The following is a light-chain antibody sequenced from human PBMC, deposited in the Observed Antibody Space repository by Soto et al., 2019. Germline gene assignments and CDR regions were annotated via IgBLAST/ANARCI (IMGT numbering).Light chain of an antibody. V-gene: IGLV1-40*01. CDR1: SSNIGAGFD. J-gene: IGLJ2*01. Sequence: QSVLTQPPSVSGAPGQRVTISYTGSSSNIGAGFDVHWYQQLPGTAPKLLIYDNSNRPSGVPDRFSGSKSGTSASLAITGLQAEDEADYYCQSYDSSLSGSVFGGGTKLTVL. CDR3: QSYDSSLSGSV. CDR2: DNS.